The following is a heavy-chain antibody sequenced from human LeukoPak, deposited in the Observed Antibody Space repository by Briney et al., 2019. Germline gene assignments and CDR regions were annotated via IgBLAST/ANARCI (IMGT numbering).Heavy chain of an antibody. CDR3: ARDLAAAGNYYFDY. CDR1: GGSISSSNW. Sequence: KPSGTLSLTCAVSGGSISSSNWWSWVRQPPGKGLEWIGEIYHSGSTNYNPSLKSRVTISVDTSKNQFSLKLSSVTAADTAVYYCARDLAAAGNYYFDYWGQGTLVTVSS. J-gene: IGHJ4*02. V-gene: IGHV4-4*02. D-gene: IGHD6-13*01. CDR2: IYHSGST.